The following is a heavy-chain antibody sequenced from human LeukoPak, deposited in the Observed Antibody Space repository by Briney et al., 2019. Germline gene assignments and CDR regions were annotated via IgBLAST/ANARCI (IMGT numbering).Heavy chain of an antibody. Sequence: GGSLRLSCVASGFTFSNSVMTWVRQAPGKGLEWVSSILGTGDYTYFANSVKGRFTISRDNSKNTLYLQMNSLRAGDAAIYYCARGSKGTYDYWGQGTLVTVSS. J-gene: IGHJ4*02. CDR1: GFTFSNSV. V-gene: IGHV3-23*01. CDR3: ARGSKGTYDY. CDR2: ILGTGDYT.